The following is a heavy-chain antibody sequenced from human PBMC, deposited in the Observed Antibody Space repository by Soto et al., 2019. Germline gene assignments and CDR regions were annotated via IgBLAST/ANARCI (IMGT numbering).Heavy chain of an antibody. CDR1: GGSISSSNW. V-gene: IGHV4-4*02. Sequence: QVQLQESGPGLVKPSGTLSLTCAVSGGSISSSNWWSWVRQPPGKWLEWIGEIYHSGSTNYNPSLKSRATISVDKSKTQFSLKLSSVTAADTAVYYCARSSSDIMPYYYYGMDVWGQGTTVTVSS. CDR2: IYHSGST. CDR3: ARSSSDIMPYYYYGMDV. D-gene: IGHD6-6*01. J-gene: IGHJ6*02.